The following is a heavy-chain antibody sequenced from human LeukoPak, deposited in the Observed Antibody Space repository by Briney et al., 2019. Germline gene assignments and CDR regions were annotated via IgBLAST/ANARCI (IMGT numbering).Heavy chain of an antibody. Sequence: ASVKVSCKASGYTFTSYYMHWVRQAPGQGLEWMGIINPSGGSTSYAQKFQGRVTMTRDTSTSTVYMELSSLRSEDTAVYYCARTKIGNIAAAPPAFDIWGQGTMVTVSS. D-gene: IGHD6-13*01. CDR3: ARTKIGNIAAAPPAFDI. V-gene: IGHV1-46*03. CDR1: GYTFTSYY. J-gene: IGHJ3*02. CDR2: INPSGGST.